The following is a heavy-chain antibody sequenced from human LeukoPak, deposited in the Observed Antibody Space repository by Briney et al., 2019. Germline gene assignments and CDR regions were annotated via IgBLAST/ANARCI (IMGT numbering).Heavy chain of an antibody. D-gene: IGHD5-18*01. CDR3: ARGFSYDRFDY. CDR2: INPKTGAT. J-gene: IGHJ4*02. V-gene: IGHV1-2*02. Sequence: ASVKVSCKTSGYAFFGSYIHWVRQAPGQGLEWVGWINPKTGATNYAQRFQGRVNMTRDVSVNTAFMDLSSLRSDDTAVYYCARGFSYDRFDYWGQGTLVTVSS. CDR1: GYAFFGSY.